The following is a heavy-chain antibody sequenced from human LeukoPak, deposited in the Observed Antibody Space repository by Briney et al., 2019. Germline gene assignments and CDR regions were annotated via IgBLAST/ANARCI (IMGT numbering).Heavy chain of an antibody. J-gene: IGHJ4*02. CDR1: GYTFTSYD. D-gene: IGHD6-6*01. Sequence: ASVKVSCKASGYTFTSYDINGVRQATGQGLEGMGWMHPNSGNTGYAQKFQGRVTTTRNTSISTAYMGLSSLRSEDTAVYYCARRVALHSSSPPYYFDYWGQGTLVTVSS. V-gene: IGHV1-8*03. CDR2: MHPNSGNT. CDR3: ARRVALHSSSPPYYFDY.